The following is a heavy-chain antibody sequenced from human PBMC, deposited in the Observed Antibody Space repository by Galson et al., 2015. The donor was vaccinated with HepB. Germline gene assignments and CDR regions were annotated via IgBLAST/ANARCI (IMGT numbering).Heavy chain of an antibody. Sequence: SLRLSCAASGFTFSSSIMNWVRQAPGMGLEWVSYISISSSTIYYADSVKGRFTISRDNAKNSLYLQMNSLRDDDTAVYYCATVRGYSYGYDYWGQGTLVTVSS. V-gene: IGHV3-48*02. CDR1: GFTFSSSI. CDR3: ATVRGYSYGYDY. J-gene: IGHJ4*02. D-gene: IGHD5-18*01. CDR2: ISISSSTI.